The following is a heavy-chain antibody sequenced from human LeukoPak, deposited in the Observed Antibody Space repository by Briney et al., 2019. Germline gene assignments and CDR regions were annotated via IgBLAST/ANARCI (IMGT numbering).Heavy chain of an antibody. Sequence: GGSLRLSCAASGFTFSSYGMHWVRQAPGKGLEWVAVIWYDGSNKYYADSVKGRFTISRDNSKNTLYLQMNSLRAEDTAVYYCAKGEYYYDSSGYPDDYWGQGTLVTVSS. J-gene: IGHJ4*02. V-gene: IGHV3-30*02. CDR2: IWYDGSNK. D-gene: IGHD3-22*01. CDR1: GFTFSSYG. CDR3: AKGEYYYDSSGYPDDY.